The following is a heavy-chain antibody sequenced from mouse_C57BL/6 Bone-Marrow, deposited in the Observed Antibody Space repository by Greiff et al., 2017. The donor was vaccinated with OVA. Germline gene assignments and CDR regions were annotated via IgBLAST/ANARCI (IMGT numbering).Heavy chain of an antibody. CDR3: ARSNLAWFAY. D-gene: IGHD4-1*02. J-gene: IGHJ3*01. V-gene: IGHV1-82*01. CDR1: GYAFSSSW. Sequence: VKVVESGPELVKPGASVKISCKASGYAFSSSWMNWVKQRPGKGLEWIGRIYPGDGDTNYIGKFKGKATLTADKSSSTAYMQLSSLTSEDSAVYFCARSNLAWFAYWGQGTLVTVSA. CDR2: IYPGDGDT.